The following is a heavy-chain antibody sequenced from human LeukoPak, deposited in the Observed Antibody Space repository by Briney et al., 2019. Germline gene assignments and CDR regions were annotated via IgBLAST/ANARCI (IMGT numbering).Heavy chain of an antibody. CDR1: GGSFSGSY. CDR2: STHSGST. CDR3: AREPLLIRGYSSGSVVRTKHAYGMDV. Sequence: SETLSLTCAVYGGSFSGSYWTWIRQPPGKGLEWIGESTHSGSTNYNPSLKSRVTISVDTSKNQFSLRLRSVTAADTAVYYCAREPLLIRGYSSGSVVRTKHAYGMDVWGQGTTVTVSS. J-gene: IGHJ6*02. V-gene: IGHV4-34*01. D-gene: IGHD5-18*01.